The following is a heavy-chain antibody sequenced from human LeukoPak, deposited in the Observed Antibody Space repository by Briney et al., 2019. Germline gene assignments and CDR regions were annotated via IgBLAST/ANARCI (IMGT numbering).Heavy chain of an antibody. V-gene: IGHV3-43*02. CDR2: ISGDGGST. CDR1: GFTFDDYA. CDR3: AKDKSFDFWSGYPDY. Sequence: GGSLRLSCAASGFTFDDYAMHWVRQAPGKGLEWVSLISGDGGSTYYADSVKGRFTISRDNSKNSLYLQMNSLRTEDTALYYCAKDKSFDFWSGYPDYWGREPWSPSPQ. J-gene: IGHJ4*02. D-gene: IGHD3-3*01.